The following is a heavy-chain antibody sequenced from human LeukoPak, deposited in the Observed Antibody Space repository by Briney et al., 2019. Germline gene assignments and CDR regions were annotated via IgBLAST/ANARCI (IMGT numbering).Heavy chain of an antibody. D-gene: IGHD2-2*01. CDR1: GFTFSSYA. V-gene: IGHV3-23*01. Sequence: GGSLRLSCAASGFTFSSYAMSWVRQAPGKGLEWVSAISCSGGSTYYADSVKGRFTISRDNSKNTLYLQMNSLRAEDTAVYYCAKDSVVVPADKGSYFDYWGQGTLVTVSS. J-gene: IGHJ4*02. CDR2: ISCSGGST. CDR3: AKDSVVVPADKGSYFDY.